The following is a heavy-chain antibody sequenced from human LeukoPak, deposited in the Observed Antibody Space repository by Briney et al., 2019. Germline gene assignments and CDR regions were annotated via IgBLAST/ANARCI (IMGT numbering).Heavy chain of an antibody. Sequence: ASVKVSCKASGGTFSSYAISWVRQAPGQGLEWMGWISAYNGNTNYAQKLQGRVTMTTDTSTSTAYMELRSLRSDDTAVYYCARDLRHYGSGSYNNWFDPWGQGTLVTVSS. V-gene: IGHV1-18*01. CDR2: ISAYNGNT. CDR3: ARDLRHYGSGSYNNWFDP. CDR1: GGTFSSYA. D-gene: IGHD3-10*01. J-gene: IGHJ5*02.